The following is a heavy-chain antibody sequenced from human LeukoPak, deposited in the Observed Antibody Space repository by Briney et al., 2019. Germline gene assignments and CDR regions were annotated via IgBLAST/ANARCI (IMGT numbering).Heavy chain of an antibody. CDR1: GFTFDDYA. CDR2: ISWNSGSI. Sequence: GGSLRLSCAASGFTFDDYAMHWVRHAPGKGLEWVSGISWNSGSIAYADSVKGRFTISRDNAKNSLYLQMNSLRAEDTALYYCAKGRRYYDSSGYDYWGQGTLVTVSS. J-gene: IGHJ4*02. V-gene: IGHV3-9*01. D-gene: IGHD3-22*01. CDR3: AKGRRYYDSSGYDY.